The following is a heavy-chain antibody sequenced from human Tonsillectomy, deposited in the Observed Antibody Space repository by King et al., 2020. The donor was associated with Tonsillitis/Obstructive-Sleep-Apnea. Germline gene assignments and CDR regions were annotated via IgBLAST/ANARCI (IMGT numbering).Heavy chain of an antibody. V-gene: IGHV1-69*09. CDR1: GGTFSSYA. J-gene: IGHJ5*02. D-gene: IGHD2-2*01. CDR2: IIPILGIA. Sequence: QLVQSGAEVKKPGSSVKVSCKASGGTFSSYAISWVRQAPGQGLEWMGRIIPILGIANYAQKFQGRVTITADKSTSTAYMELSSLRSEDTAVYYCASAPGTYPYNWFDPWGQGTLVTVSS. CDR3: ASAPGTYPYNWFDP.